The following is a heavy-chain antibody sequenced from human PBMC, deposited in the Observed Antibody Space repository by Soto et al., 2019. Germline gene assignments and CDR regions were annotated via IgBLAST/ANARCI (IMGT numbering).Heavy chain of an antibody. CDR3: ARSQTTVTSYDY. J-gene: IGHJ4*02. V-gene: IGHV4-59*12. Sequence: SETLSLTCIVSGGSISNYYWSWIRQPPGKGLEWIGYIYYRGSTNYNPSLKSRVTISVDTSKNQFSLKLSSVTAADTAVYYCARSQTTVTSYDYWGQGTLVTVSS. CDR2: IYYRGST. D-gene: IGHD4-17*01. CDR1: GGSISNYY.